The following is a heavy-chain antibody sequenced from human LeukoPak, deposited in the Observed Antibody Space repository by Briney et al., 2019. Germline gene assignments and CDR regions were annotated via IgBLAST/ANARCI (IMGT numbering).Heavy chain of an antibody. CDR3: ARVGTVIDAFDI. CDR1: GYTFTSYD. Sequence: GASVKVSCKASGYTFTSYDINWVRQAPGQGLEWMGWMNPNSGNTGYAQKVQGRVTMTRNTSISTAYMELSSLRSGDTAVYYCARVGTVIDAFDIWGQGTMVTVSS. CDR2: MNPNSGNT. V-gene: IGHV1-8*01. J-gene: IGHJ3*02. D-gene: IGHD4-11*01.